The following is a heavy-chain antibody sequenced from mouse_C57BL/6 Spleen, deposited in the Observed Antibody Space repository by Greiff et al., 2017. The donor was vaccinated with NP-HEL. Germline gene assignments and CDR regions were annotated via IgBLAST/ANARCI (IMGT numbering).Heavy chain of an antibody. D-gene: IGHD2-4*01. CDR3: ARSDDYDGDWYFDV. CDR2: IHPNSGST. J-gene: IGHJ1*03. CDR1: GYTFTSYW. Sequence: QVQLQQSGAELVKPGASVKLSCKASGYTFTSYWMHWVKQRPGQGLEWIGMIHPNSGSTNYNEKFKSKATLTVDKSSSTAYMQLSSLTSEDSAVYYCARSDDYDGDWYFDVWGTGTTVTVSS. V-gene: IGHV1-64*01.